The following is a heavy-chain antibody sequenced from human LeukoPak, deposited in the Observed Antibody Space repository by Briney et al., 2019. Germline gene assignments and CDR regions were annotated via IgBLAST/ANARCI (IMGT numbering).Heavy chain of an antibody. J-gene: IGHJ4*02. V-gene: IGHV3-21*01. CDR1: GFTLSRHS. CDR3: AKGGVVPATGDY. D-gene: IGHD2-21*02. CDR2: ISSSSSYI. Sequence: GGSLRLSCAASGFTLSRHSMNWVRQAPGKGLEWVSSISSSSSYIYYADSVKGRFTISRDNSRNTVYLQMKSLRPEDTAVYFCAKGGVVPATGDYWGQGTLVTVSS.